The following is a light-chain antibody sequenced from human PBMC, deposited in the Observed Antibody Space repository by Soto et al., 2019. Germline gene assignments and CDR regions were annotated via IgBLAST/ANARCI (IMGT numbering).Light chain of an antibody. CDR2: GNT. CDR1: SSNIGAGYD. Sequence: QSVLTQPPSVSGAPGQRVTISCTGSSSNIGAGYDVHWYQQLPGRAPKLLIYGNTNRPSGVPDRFSGSKSGTSASLAITGPEAEDEADYYCLSFDSSLSVLFGGGTKLTVL. J-gene: IGLJ2*01. CDR3: LSFDSSLSVL. V-gene: IGLV1-40*01.